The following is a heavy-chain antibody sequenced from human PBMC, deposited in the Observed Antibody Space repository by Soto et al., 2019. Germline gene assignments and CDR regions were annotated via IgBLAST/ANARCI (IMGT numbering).Heavy chain of an antibody. CDR1: GDSVSSYY. J-gene: IGHJ4*02. V-gene: IGHV4-59*02. D-gene: IGHD3-9*01. Sequence: QVQLQESGPGLVKPSETLSLTCTVSGDSVSSYYWSWIRQPPGKGLEWIGYIYYSGSTNYNPSLKSRVTISVDTSKNQFSLKLSSLTAAATAVYYCARSHDILTGFSSPHFDYWGQGPLVTVSS. CDR2: IYYSGST. CDR3: ARSHDILTGFSSPHFDY.